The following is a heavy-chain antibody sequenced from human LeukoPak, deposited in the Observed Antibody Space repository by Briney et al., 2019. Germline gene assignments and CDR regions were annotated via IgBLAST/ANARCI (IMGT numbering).Heavy chain of an antibody. Sequence: PLETLSLTCTVSGYSISSGYYWGWIRQPPGKGLEWIGSIYHSGSTYYNPSLKSRVTISVDTSKNQFSLKLSSVTAADTAVYYCARGPVGGTTYNDGDAFDIWGQGTMVTVSS. V-gene: IGHV4-38-2*02. CDR1: GYSISSGYY. CDR3: ARGPVGGTTYNDGDAFDI. J-gene: IGHJ3*02. D-gene: IGHD1-7*01. CDR2: IYHSGST.